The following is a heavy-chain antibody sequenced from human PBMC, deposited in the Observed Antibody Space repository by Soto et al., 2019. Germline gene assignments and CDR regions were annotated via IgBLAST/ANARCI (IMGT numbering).Heavy chain of an antibody. D-gene: IGHD3-10*01. J-gene: IGHJ4*02. Sequence: ASVKVSCKASGYTFTGYDINWVRQAPGQGLECMGWMNPYNGNTGYAQNFQGRVTMTRNTSISTAYMELSSLKSDDTAVYYCARGPGDLGYLDYWGQGALVTVSS. CDR3: ARGPGDLGYLDY. CDR1: GYTFTGYD. CDR2: MNPYNGNT. V-gene: IGHV1-8*02.